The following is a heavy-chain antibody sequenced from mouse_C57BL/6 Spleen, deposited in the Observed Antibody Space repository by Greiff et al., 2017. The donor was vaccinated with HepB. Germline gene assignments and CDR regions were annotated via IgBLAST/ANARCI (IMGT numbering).Heavy chain of an antibody. CDR3: ARSYDYGEAWFAY. J-gene: IGHJ3*01. V-gene: IGHV14-3*01. D-gene: IGHD2-4*01. CDR2: IDPANGNT. CDR1: GFNIKNTY. Sequence: EVQLVESVAELVRPGASVKLSCTASGFNIKNTYMHWVKQRPEQGLEWIGRIDPANGNTKYAPKFQGKATITADTSSNTAYLQLSSLTSEDTAIYYCARSYDYGEAWFAYWGQGTLVTVSA.